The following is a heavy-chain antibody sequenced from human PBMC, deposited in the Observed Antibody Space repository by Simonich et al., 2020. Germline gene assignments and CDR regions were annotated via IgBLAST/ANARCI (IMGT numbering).Heavy chain of an antibody. CDR2: ISSSSSYI. V-gene: IGHV3-21*01. CDR1: GFTFSSYS. Sequence: EVQLVESGGGLVKPGGSLRLSCAASGFTFSSYSMNWVRQAPGKGLEWVSSISSSSSYIYYADSGKRRFTISRDNAKNSLYLQMNSLRAEDTAVYYCARWIAVAGTGAYGMDVWGQGTTVTVSS. D-gene: IGHD6-19*01. CDR3: ARWIAVAGTGAYGMDV. J-gene: IGHJ6*02.